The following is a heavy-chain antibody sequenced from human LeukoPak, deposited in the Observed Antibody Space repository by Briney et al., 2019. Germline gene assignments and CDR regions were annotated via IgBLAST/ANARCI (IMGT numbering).Heavy chain of an antibody. Sequence: GGSLRLSCAVSGFTLSIYAMSWVRQAPGKGLEWVSDISGRGGSTYYADAVKGRFTISRDNSKNTLYLQMNSLRAEDRAVYCCAKGRSAVIMQGRYYCSGMDVWGKGTTVTVS. D-gene: IGHD2-21*01. V-gene: IGHV3-23*01. J-gene: IGHJ6*04. CDR1: GFTLSIYA. CDR2: ISGRGGST. CDR3: AKGRSAVIMQGRYYCSGMDV.